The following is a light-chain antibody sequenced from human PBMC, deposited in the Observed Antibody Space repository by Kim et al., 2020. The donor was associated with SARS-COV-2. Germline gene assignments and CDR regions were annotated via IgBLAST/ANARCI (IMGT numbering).Light chain of an antibody. V-gene: IGLV3-9*01. CDR1: NIGSKN. CDR2: RDS. CDR3: LVWDSSTAWV. Sequence: SYELTQPLSVSVALGQTARITCGGNNIGSKNVHWYQQKPGQAPVLVIYRDSNRPSGIPARFSGSNSGNTATLTISRAQAVDEADHYCLVWDSSTAWVFGG. J-gene: IGLJ3*02.